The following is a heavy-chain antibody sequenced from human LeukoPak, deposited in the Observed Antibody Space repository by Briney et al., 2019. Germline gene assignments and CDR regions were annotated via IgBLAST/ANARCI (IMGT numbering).Heavy chain of an antibody. CDR3: ARVRVSGSYDYYYYYYMDV. CDR2: INPNRGGT. V-gene: IGHV1-2*02. J-gene: IGHJ6*03. Sequence: ASVKVSCKASGYTFTGYYMHWVRQAPGQGLEGRGWINPNRGGTNYAQKFQGRVTMTRDTSISTAYMELSRLRSDDTAVYYCARVRVSGSYDYYYYYYMDVWGKGTAVTVSS. CDR1: GYTFTGYY. D-gene: IGHD1-26*01.